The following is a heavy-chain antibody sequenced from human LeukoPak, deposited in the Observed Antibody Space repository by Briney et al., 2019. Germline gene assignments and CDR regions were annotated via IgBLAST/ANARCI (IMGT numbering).Heavy chain of an antibody. J-gene: IGHJ3*02. CDR1: GYTFTDYY. V-gene: IGHV1-2*02. D-gene: IGHD4-17*01. Sequence: GASVKVSCKASGYTFTDYYIHWVRQAPGQGLEWMGWINPNSGGTNYAQKFQGRVTMTRDTSISTAYMELSRLRSDDTAVYYCASPSGLYGDGAFDIWGQGTMVTVSS. CDR2: INPNSGGT. CDR3: ASPSGLYGDGAFDI.